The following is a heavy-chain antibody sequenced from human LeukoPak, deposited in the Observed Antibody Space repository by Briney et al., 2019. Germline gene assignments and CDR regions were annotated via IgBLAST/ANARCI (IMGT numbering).Heavy chain of an antibody. CDR1: GFTFSSYA. D-gene: IGHD2-15*01. CDR2: ISTNGGGT. Sequence: GGSPRLSCAASGFTFSSYAMHWVRQAPGKGLEYVSAISTNGGGTYYANSVKGRFTISRDNSKNTLYLQMGSLRAEDMAVYYCARYCNGGSCYSGYDYWGQGTLVTVSS. V-gene: IGHV3-64*01. J-gene: IGHJ4*02. CDR3: ARYCNGGSCYSGYDY.